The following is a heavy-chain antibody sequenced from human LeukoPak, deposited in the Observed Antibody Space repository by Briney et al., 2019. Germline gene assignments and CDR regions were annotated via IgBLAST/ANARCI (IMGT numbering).Heavy chain of an antibody. Sequence: PSETLSLTCAVYGGSFSGYHWSWFRQPPGKGLEWIGESNHRGSTTYNPSHKSRVTISVDTSKNQFSLKLSSVTAADTAVYYCARGCKNYYDSSGYYYADIWGQGTMVTVSS. D-gene: IGHD3-22*01. J-gene: IGHJ3*02. CDR2: SNHRGST. CDR3: ARGCKNYYDSSGYYYADI. V-gene: IGHV4-34*01. CDR1: GGSFSGYH.